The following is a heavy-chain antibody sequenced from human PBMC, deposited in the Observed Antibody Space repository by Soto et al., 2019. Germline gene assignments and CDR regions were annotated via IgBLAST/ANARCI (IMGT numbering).Heavy chain of an antibody. V-gene: IGHV3-30-3*01. Sequence: QEQLVESGGGVVQPGRSLRLSCAASGFALTPYAMHWVRQAPGKGLEWVAIISYDGSYRSYGDSVKGRFTISRDNYENSLYLKMDPLRSEDTAVYYCAGDWYRGGGSYLGKFDLWGRGTLVTVSS. CDR1: GFALTPYA. CDR3: AGDWYRGGGSYLGKFDL. D-gene: IGHD1-20*01. J-gene: IGHJ2*01. CDR2: ISYDGSYR.